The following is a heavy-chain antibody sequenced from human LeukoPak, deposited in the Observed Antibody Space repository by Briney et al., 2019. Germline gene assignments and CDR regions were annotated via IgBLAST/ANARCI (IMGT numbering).Heavy chain of an antibody. J-gene: IGHJ4*02. V-gene: IGHV3-30-3*01. CDR2: ISYDGSNK. CDR3: ARVRYGDYFDY. Sequence: GGSLRLSCAASGFTFSSYAMHWARQAPGMGLEWVAVISYDGSNKYYADSVKGRFTISRDNSKNTLYLQMNSLRAEDTAVYYCARVRYGDYFDYWGQGTLVTVSS. D-gene: IGHD4-17*01. CDR1: GFTFSSYA.